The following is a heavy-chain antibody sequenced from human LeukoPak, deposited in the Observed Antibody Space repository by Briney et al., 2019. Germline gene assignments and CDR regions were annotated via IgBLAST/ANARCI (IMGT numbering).Heavy chain of an antibody. J-gene: IGHJ4*02. CDR2: IYTSGST. CDR3: ARGVWFGEFFDY. V-gene: IGHV4-61*08. CDR1: GGSISSGGYY. Sequence: PSETLSLTCTVSGGSISSGGYYWSWIRQPPGKGLEWIGYIYTSGSTNYNPSLKSRVTISVDTSENQFSLKLSSVTAADTAVYYCARGVWFGEFFDYWGQGTLVTVSS. D-gene: IGHD3-10*01.